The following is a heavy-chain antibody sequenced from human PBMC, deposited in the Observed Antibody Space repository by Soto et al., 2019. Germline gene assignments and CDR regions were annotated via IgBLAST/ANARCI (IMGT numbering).Heavy chain of an antibody. D-gene: IGHD4-4*01. J-gene: IGHJ6*02. Sequence: QVQLVESGGGVVQPGRSLRLSCAASGFTFSSYGMHWVRQAPGKGLEWVAVISYDGSNKYYADSVKGRFTISRDNSKNTLYLQMYSLRAEDTAVYYCAKVVTNDYYYYGMDVWGQGTTVTVSS. CDR1: GFTFSSYG. CDR2: ISYDGSNK. CDR3: AKVVTNDYYYYGMDV. V-gene: IGHV3-30*18.